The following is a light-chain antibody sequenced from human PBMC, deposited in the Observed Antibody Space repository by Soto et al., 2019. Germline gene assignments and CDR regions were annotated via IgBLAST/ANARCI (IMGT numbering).Light chain of an antibody. CDR3: QQTNSFPPT. CDR2: AAS. V-gene: IGKV1-12*01. CDR1: QGISKW. Sequence: DIQMTQSPSSVSASIGDRVTITCRASQGISKWVAWYQQKPGGAPKLLIYAASSLQSGVPSRFSGSGSGTDFTLTISSLQHEDFASYYCQQTNSFPPTFGPGTKVDIK. J-gene: IGKJ3*01.